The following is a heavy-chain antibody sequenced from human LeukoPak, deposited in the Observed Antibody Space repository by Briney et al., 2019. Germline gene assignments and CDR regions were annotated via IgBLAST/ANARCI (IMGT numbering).Heavy chain of an antibody. Sequence: GGSLRLSCVASGFIFSDYEMNWVRQAPGKGLEYISYISGSGNTMNYADSVKGRFIISSDNAKNSLHLQMNSLRVEDTAFYYCAGDRPGTTYGFAHWGQGTLVSVSS. CDR1: GFIFSDYE. J-gene: IGHJ5*02. CDR3: AGDRPGTTYGFAH. CDR2: ISGSGNTM. V-gene: IGHV3-48*03. D-gene: IGHD1-14*01.